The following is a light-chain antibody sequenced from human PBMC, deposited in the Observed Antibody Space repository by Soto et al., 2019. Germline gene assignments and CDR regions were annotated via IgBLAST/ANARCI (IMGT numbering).Light chain of an antibody. Sequence: DIQMTQSPSTLSASVGDRVTITCRASQSIGTWLAWYQQKPGKVPKLLIYRASNLESGGPSRFSGSGSGTEFTLTLSSLQPADFATYYCQQYSSLWTFGQGTKVDIK. V-gene: IGKV1-5*03. CDR3: QQYSSLWT. CDR1: QSIGTW. J-gene: IGKJ1*01. CDR2: RAS.